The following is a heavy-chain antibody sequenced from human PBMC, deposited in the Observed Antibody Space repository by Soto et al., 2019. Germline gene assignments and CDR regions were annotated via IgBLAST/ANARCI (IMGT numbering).Heavy chain of an antibody. V-gene: IGHV3-30*18. Sequence: GGSLRLSCAASGFTFSSYGMHWVRQAPGKGLEWVAVISYDGSNKYYADSVKGRFTISRDNSKNTLYLQMNSLRAEDTAVYYCAKVKRRVAGQDAFDIWGQGTMVTVSS. CDR3: AKVKRRVAGQDAFDI. D-gene: IGHD6-19*01. J-gene: IGHJ3*02. CDR1: GFTFSSYG. CDR2: ISYDGSNK.